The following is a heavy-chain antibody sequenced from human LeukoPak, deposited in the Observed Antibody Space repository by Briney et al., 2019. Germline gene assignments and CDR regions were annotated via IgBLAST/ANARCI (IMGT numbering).Heavy chain of an antibody. D-gene: IGHD4-17*01. V-gene: IGHV3-23*01. Sequence: GGSLRLSCAASGFTFSSYAMSWVRQAPGKGLEWVSAISGSGGSTYYADSVKGRFTISRDNSRDTLYLQMNSLRAEDTAVYYCAKGPSVTTLMSGYWGQGTLVTVSS. CDR2: ISGSGGST. J-gene: IGHJ4*02. CDR3: AKGPSVTTLMSGY. CDR1: GFTFSSYA.